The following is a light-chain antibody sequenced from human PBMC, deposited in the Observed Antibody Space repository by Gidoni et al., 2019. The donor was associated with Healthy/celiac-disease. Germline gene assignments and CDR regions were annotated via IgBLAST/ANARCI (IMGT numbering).Light chain of an antibody. CDR3: QQSYSTPFT. Sequence: IQMTKSPSSLSASVGDRVTITCRASQSISSYLNWYQQKPGKAPKLLIYAASSLQSGVPSRFSGSGSGTDFTLTISSLQPEDFATYYCQQSYSTPFTFGPGTKVEIK. J-gene: IGKJ3*01. CDR2: AAS. V-gene: IGKV1-39*01. CDR1: QSISSY.